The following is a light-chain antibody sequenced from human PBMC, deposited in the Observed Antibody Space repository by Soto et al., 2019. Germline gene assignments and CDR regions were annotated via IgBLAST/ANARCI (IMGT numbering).Light chain of an antibody. CDR2: GST. CDR1: SSNFGAGYD. J-gene: IGLJ3*02. V-gene: IGLV1-40*01. Sequence: QSVLTQPPSVSGAPGQTVTMSCTGSSSNFGAGYDVHWYQQLPGTAPKLLIYGSTNRPSGVPARFSGSKSDTSASLAITGLQAEDEADYYCCSYAGTYTLVFGGGTKLTVL. CDR3: CSYAGTYTLV.